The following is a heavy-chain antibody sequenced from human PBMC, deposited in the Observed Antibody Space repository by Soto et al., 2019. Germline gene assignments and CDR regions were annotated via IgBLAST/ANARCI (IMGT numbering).Heavy chain of an antibody. CDR2: VYPGDSDT. V-gene: IGHV5-51*01. CDR3: ARHDYDYYSFYGMDV. Sequence: PGESLKISCKGSGYSFTSYWIVWVRQMPGKGLEWMGIVYPGDSDTRYSPSFQGQVTISADKSLSTAYLQWSSLKASDTAVYYCARHDYDYYSFYGMDVWGPGTTVTVSS. CDR1: GYSFTSYW. D-gene: IGHD4-17*01. J-gene: IGHJ6*02.